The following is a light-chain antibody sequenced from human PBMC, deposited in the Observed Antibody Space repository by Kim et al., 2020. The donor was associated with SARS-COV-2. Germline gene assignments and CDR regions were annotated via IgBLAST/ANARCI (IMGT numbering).Light chain of an antibody. J-gene: IGLJ1*01. CDR2: GNN. CDR3: AAWGDSLNAYV. CDR1: NSNIGSNT. V-gene: IGLV1-44*01. Sequence: QSVLTQPPSASGTPGQRVTISCSGSNSNIGSNTVNWYQQLPGTAPKLLIYGNNQRPSGVPDRFSGSKSGTSASLAISGLQSEDEADYYCAAWGDSLNAYVFGTGTKVTVL.